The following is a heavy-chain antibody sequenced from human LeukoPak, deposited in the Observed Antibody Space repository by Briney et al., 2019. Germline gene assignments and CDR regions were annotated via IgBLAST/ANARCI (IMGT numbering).Heavy chain of an antibody. CDR3: AKDPALLRYLDWLSYMDV. Sequence: PGGSLRLSCAASGFTFSSYGMHWVRQAPGKGLEWVAFIRYDGSNKYYADSVKGRFSISRDNSKNTLYLQMNSLRVEDTAVYYCAKDPALLRYLDWLSYMDVWGKGTTVTVSS. J-gene: IGHJ6*03. CDR1: GFTFSSYG. V-gene: IGHV3-30*02. CDR2: IRYDGSNK. D-gene: IGHD3-9*01.